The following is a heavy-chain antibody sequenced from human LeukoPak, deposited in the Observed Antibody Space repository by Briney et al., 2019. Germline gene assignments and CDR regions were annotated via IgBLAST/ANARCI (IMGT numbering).Heavy chain of an antibody. CDR3: TRAPPGMTMMTDY. D-gene: IGHD3-22*01. Sequence: ASVKVSCKASGYTFTNYHIAWVRQAPGQGLEWMGWVSTNDGNTVYAQRLQGRVTMATDTSTSAAYIELRSLTSDDTAVYYCTRAPPGMTMMTDYWGQGTLVTVSS. CDR2: VSTNDGNT. CDR1: GYTFTNYH. J-gene: IGHJ4*02. V-gene: IGHV1-18*01.